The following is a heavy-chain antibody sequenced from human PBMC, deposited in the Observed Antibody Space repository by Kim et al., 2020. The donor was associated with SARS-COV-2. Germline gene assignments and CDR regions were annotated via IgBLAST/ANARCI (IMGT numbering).Heavy chain of an antibody. Sequence: GGSLRLSCAASGFTVSSNYMSWVRQAPGKGLEWVSVIYSGGSTYYADSVKGRFTISRHNSKNTLYLQMNSLRAEDTAVYYCARVDSSSWDPALDYWGQGTLVTVSS. CDR1: GFTVSSNY. V-gene: IGHV3-53*04. CDR3: ARVDSSSWDPALDY. D-gene: IGHD6-13*01. J-gene: IGHJ4*02. CDR2: IYSGGST.